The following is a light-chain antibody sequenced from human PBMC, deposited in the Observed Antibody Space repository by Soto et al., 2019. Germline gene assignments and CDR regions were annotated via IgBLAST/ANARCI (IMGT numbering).Light chain of an antibody. CDR2: EVT. J-gene: IGLJ1*01. CDR1: SGDVGGYNL. V-gene: IGLV2-23*02. Sequence: QSALTQPASVSGSPGQSITIPCTGTSGDVGGYNLVSWYQQHPGKAPKPMIYEVTERPSGVSNRFSGSKSGNTPSLTIYGLQPVYDAHYYGCSYEGTSDVFGTGT. CDR3: CSYEGTSDV.